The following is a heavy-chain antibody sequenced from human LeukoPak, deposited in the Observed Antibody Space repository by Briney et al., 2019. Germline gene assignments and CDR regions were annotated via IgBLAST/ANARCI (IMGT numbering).Heavy chain of an antibody. J-gene: IGHJ4*02. V-gene: IGHV4-39*01. D-gene: IGHD6-19*01. CDR1: GDSIRSTTYY. CDR2: IYNSGTT. Sequence: SETLSLTCTVSGDSIRSTTYYWGWIRQPPGRGLEWIGSIYNSGTTYYNPSLKSRTTISVDTSKNQFSLKLSSVTAADTAVFLCARPGYSSSLSTYFDTWGQGILVTVSS. CDR3: ARPGYSSSLSTYFDT.